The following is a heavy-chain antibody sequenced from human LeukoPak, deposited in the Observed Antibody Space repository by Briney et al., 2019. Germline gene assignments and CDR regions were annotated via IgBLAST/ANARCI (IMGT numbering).Heavy chain of an antibody. D-gene: IGHD4-17*01. CDR3: ARDSPRYMTTGYYYYMDV. V-gene: IGHV4-38-2*02. CDR1: GYSISSGYY. Sequence: SETLSLTCTVSGYSISSGYYWGWIRQPPGKGLEWIGSIYYSGSTYYNPSLKSRVTISVDTSKNQFSLKLSSVTAADTAVYYCARDSPRYMTTGYYYYMDVWGKGTTVTVSS. J-gene: IGHJ6*03. CDR2: IYYSGST.